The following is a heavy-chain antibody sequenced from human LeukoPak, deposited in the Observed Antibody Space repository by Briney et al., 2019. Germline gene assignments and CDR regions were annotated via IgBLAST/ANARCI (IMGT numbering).Heavy chain of an antibody. V-gene: IGHV3-21*01. CDR2: ISSSSSYI. J-gene: IGHJ4*02. CDR1: GFTFSSYS. D-gene: IGHD6-19*01. Sequence: GGSLRLSCAASGFTFSSYSMNWVRQAPGKGLEWVSSISSSSSYIYYADSVKGRFTISRDNAKNSLYLQMNSLRAEDTAVYYCARSAIAVAGGIDYWGQGTLVTVSS. CDR3: ARSAIAVAGGIDY.